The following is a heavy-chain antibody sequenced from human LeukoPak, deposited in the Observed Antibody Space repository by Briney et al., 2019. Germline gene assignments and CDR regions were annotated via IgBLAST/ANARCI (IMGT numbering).Heavy chain of an antibody. CDR2: ISAYNGNT. CDR3: ARARGIAAAPIDY. Sequence: ASVKVSCKASGYTFTSYGISWVRQAPGQGLEWMGWISAYNGNTNYAQKFQGRVTITADESTSTAYMELSSLRSEDTAVYYCARARGIAAAPIDYWGQGTLVTVSS. J-gene: IGHJ4*02. V-gene: IGHV1-18*01. D-gene: IGHD6-13*01. CDR1: GYTFTSYG.